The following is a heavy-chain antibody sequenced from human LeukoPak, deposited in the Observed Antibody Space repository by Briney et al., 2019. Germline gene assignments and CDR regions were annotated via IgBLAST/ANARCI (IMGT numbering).Heavy chain of an antibody. V-gene: IGHV4-38-2*01. CDR2: IYHSGST. CDR3: ARGTVAGQGGYNWFDL. Sequence: PSETLSLTCAVSGYSISSGYYWGWIRQPPGKGLGWIGSIYHSGSTYYNPSLKSRVTISVDTSKNQFSLKLSSVTAADTAVYYCARGTVAGQGGYNWFDLWGQGTLVTVSS. CDR1: GYSISSGYY. J-gene: IGHJ5*02. D-gene: IGHD6-19*01.